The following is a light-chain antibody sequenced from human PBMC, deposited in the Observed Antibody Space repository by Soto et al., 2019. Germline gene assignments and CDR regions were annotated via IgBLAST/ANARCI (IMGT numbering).Light chain of an antibody. CDR2: DTT. V-gene: IGLV7-46*01. Sequence: QAVVAQEPSLTVSPGGTVTLTCDSNTGPVTSGHYPYWFQQKPGQAPRTLIYDTTRKHSWTPARFSGSLLGGKAALTLSGAQPEDEADYYCLLYYNGVRVFGWGTKLTVL. J-gene: IGLJ3*02. CDR3: LLYYNGVRV. CDR1: TGPVTSGHY.